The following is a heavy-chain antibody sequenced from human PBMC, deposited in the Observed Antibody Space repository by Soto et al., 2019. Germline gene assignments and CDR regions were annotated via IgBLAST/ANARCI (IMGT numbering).Heavy chain of an antibody. J-gene: IGHJ3*02. CDR1: GFTLSSYD. CDR3: VRALGVGAPRLRAFEI. V-gene: IGHV3-13*01. Sequence: LRLSCAASGFTLSSYDMHWVRQGTGKSLEWDSCIGTDGETYYAGPAKGRFTISRENAKNSLYLQMNSLRADDTAVYYCVRALGVGAPRLRAFEIWGQGIMVTVSS. CDR2: IGTDGET. D-gene: IGHD1-26*01.